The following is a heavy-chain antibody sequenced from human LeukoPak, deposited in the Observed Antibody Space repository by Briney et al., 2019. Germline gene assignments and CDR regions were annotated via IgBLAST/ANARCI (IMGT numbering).Heavy chain of an antibody. CDR1: GGSISSYY. J-gene: IGHJ4*02. D-gene: IGHD2-15*01. Sequence: SETLSLTCTVSGGSISSYYWSWIRQPPGKGLEWIGYIYYSGSTNCNPSLKSRVTISVDTSKNQFSLKLSSVTAADTAVYYCARYSSLASPFDYWGQGTLVTVSS. CDR2: IYYSGST. V-gene: IGHV4-59*01. CDR3: ARYSSLASPFDY.